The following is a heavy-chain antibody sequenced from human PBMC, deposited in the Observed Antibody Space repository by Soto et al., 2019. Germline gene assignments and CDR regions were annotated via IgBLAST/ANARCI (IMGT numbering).Heavy chain of an antibody. V-gene: IGHV4-59*08. CDR3: ARVGYSGYESYYYYMDV. D-gene: IGHD5-12*01. CDR2: IYYSGST. J-gene: IGHJ6*03. Sequence: SETLSLTCTASGGSISSYYWSWIRQPPGKGLEWIGYIYYSGSTNYNPSLKSRVTISVDTSKNQFSLKLSSVTAADTAVYYCARVGYSGYESYYYYMDVWGKGTTVTVSS. CDR1: GGSISSYY.